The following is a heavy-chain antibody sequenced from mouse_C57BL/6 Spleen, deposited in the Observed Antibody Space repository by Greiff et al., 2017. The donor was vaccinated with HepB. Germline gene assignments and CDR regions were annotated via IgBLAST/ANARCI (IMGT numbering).Heavy chain of an antibody. CDR3: ARDFRLDYYAMDY. CDR1: GFTFSSYA. V-gene: IGHV5-4*01. CDR2: ISDGGSYT. J-gene: IGHJ4*01. Sequence: EVQVVESGGGLVKPGGSLKLSCAASGFTFSSYAMSWVRQTPEKRLEWVATISDGGSYTYYPDNVKGRFTISRDNAKNNLYLQMSHLKSEDTAMYYCARDFRLDYYAMDYWGQGTSVTVSS.